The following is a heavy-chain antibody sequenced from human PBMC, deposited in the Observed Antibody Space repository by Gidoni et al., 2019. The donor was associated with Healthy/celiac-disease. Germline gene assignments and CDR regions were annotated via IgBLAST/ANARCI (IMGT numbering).Heavy chain of an antibody. CDR1: GGSISSYY. J-gene: IGHJ6*02. V-gene: IGHV4-59*01. CDR3: AREGGLGYCSGGSCYYYGMDV. Sequence: QVQLQESGPGLVKPSETLSLTCTVSGGSISSYYWSWIRQPPGKGLEWIGYIYYSGSTNYNTSLNSRVTISVDTSKTQFSLKLSSVTAADTAVYYCAREGGLGYCSGGSCYYYGMDVWGQGTTVTVSS. CDR2: IYYSGST. D-gene: IGHD2-15*01.